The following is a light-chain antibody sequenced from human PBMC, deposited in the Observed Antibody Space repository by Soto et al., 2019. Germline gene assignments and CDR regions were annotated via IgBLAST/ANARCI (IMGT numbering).Light chain of an antibody. J-gene: IGKJ5*01. V-gene: IGKV1-12*01. Sequence: DIQMTQSPSSVSASVGDRVTITCRASQSISSSLAWYQQKPGTVPKLLIYAASRLQSGVTSRFSGSEAGTEFTPSITSLQPEDFGTYYCQQGDSFPITFGQGTRLEIK. CDR3: QQGDSFPIT. CDR2: AAS. CDR1: QSISSS.